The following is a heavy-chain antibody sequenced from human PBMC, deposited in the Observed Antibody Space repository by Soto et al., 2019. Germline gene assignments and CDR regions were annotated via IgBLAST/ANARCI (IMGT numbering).Heavy chain of an antibody. D-gene: IGHD4-17*01. CDR2: MDPNSGNT. CDR1: GYSFTSYD. V-gene: IGHV1-8*01. CDR3: ARGATVTTPPDAFDI. Sequence: QVQLVQSGAEVKKPGASVKVSCKASGYSFTSYDINWVRQATGQGLEWMGWMDPNSGNTGYAQKFQGRVTMTRNTSISTAYMELSSLRSEDTAVYYCARGATVTTPPDAFDIWGQGTMVTVSS. J-gene: IGHJ3*02.